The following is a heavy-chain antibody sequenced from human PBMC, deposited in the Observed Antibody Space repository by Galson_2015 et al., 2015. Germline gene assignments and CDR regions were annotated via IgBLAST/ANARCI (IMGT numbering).Heavy chain of an antibody. CDR2: INTNTGNP. V-gene: IGHV7-4-1*02. J-gene: IGHJ6*02. CDR3: ARGLAWGAPYGMDV. Sequence: SVKVSCKASGYTFTSYAMNWVRQAPGQGLEWMGWINTNTGNPTYAQGFTGRFVFSLDTSVSTAYLQISSLKAEDTAVYYCARGLAWGAPYGMDVWGQGTTVTVSS. CDR1: GYTFTSYA. D-gene: IGHD3-16*01.